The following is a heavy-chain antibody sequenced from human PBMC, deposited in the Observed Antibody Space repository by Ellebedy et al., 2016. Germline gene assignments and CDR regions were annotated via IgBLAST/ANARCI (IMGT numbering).Heavy chain of an antibody. V-gene: IGHV6-1*01. CDR2: TYYRSKWYN. Sequence: SQTLSLTCAISGDSVSSNSAAWNWIRQSPSRGLEWLGRTYYRSKWYNDYAVSVKSRITINPDTSKNQFSLQLSSVTAADTAVYYCARVRLAYCGGDCYSGAFDIWGQGTMVTVSS. CDR1: GDSVSSNSAA. CDR3: ARVRLAYCGGDCYSGAFDI. D-gene: IGHD2-21*02. J-gene: IGHJ3*02.